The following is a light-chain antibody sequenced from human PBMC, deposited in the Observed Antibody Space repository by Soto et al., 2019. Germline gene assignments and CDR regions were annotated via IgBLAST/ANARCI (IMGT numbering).Light chain of an antibody. CDR1: QSVSSY. CDR3: QQRSNWPPT. Sequence: EIVLTQSPATLSLSPGERATLSCRASQSVSSYLAWYQQKPGQAPRLLIYDASNRATGIPARFSGSGSGTDFALNISSLEPEDFAVYYCQQRSNWPPTLGQGTKLEIK. J-gene: IGKJ2*01. CDR2: DAS. V-gene: IGKV3-11*01.